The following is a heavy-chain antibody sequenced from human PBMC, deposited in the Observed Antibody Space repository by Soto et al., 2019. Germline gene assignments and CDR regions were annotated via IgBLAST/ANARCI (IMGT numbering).Heavy chain of an antibody. CDR3: AKDFTVTSYYFDY. V-gene: IGHV3-23*01. Sequence: EVQLLESGGGLVQPGGSLRVSCAASGFTFSSYAMNWVRQAPGKGLEWVSTISGTGSITYYSDSVKGRFTISRDNSKNTMYLQMTSLRAEDTAVYYCAKDFTVTSYYFDYWGREPWSPSPQ. CDR1: GFTFSSYA. D-gene: IGHD4-17*01. J-gene: IGHJ4*02. CDR2: ISGTGSIT.